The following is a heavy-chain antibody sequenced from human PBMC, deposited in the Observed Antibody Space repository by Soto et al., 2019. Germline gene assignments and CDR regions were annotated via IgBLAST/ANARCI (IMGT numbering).Heavy chain of an antibody. CDR3: ARGMSPNWFDP. CDR2: IDWDDDK. V-gene: IGHV2-70*01. Sequence: SGPTLVNPTQTLTLTFTFSGFSLRTIVLCVSWIRQPPGKALEWLALIDWDDDKYYTTSLKTRLTISKDTSKNQVVLRMTNMDPVDTATYYCARGMSPNWFDPWGQGTLVTVSS. CDR1: GFSLRTIVLC. J-gene: IGHJ5*02.